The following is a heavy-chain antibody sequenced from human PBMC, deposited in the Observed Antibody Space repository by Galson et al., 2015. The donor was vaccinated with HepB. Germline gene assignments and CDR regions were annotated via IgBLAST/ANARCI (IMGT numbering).Heavy chain of an antibody. V-gene: IGHV3-13*05. J-gene: IGHJ6*02. CDR3: ARGAHGSGSLAYYYGMDV. CDR2: IGTAGDP. Sequence: SLRLSCAASGFTFSSYDMHWVRQATGKGLEWVSAIGTAGDPYYPGSVKGRFTISRENAKNSLYLQMNSLRAGDTAVYYCARGAHGSGSLAYYYGMDVWGQGTTVTVSS. D-gene: IGHD3-10*01. CDR1: GFTFSSYD.